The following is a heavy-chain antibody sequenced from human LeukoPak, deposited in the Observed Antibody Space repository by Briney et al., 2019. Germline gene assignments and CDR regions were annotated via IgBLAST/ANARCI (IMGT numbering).Heavy chain of an antibody. Sequence: GGSLRLSCAASGFTFRSYGMHWVRQAPGKGLEWVAFIRYDGSNKYYADSVKGRFTISRDNSKNTLYLQMNSLRAEDTAVYYCAKSTGSIPTHTLDYWGQGTLVTVSS. CDR1: GFTFRSYG. CDR2: IRYDGSNK. V-gene: IGHV3-30*02. J-gene: IGHJ4*02. D-gene: IGHD2-21*01. CDR3: AKSTGSIPTHTLDY.